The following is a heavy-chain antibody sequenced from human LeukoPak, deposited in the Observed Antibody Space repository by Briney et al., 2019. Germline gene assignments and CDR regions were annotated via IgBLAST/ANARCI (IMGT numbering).Heavy chain of an antibody. D-gene: IGHD3-22*01. Sequence: GGSLRLSCAASGFTFSDYYMSWIRQAPGKGLEWVSYISSSGSTIYYADSVKGRFTISRDNSKNTVFLQMNSLSAEDTAMYYCVKDFDSVSSAGFDIWGQGTMVTVSS. V-gene: IGHV3-11*04. CDR3: VKDFDSVSSAGFDI. CDR1: GFTFSDYY. CDR2: ISSSGSTI. J-gene: IGHJ3*02.